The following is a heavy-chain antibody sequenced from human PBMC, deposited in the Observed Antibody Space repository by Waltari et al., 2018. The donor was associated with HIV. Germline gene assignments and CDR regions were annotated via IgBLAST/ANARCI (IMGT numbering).Heavy chain of an antibody. V-gene: IGHV3-21*02. CDR2: ISSSNSFI. CDR3: APDQGGNKGYFDH. CDR1: GFIFDNSD. J-gene: IGHJ4*02. Sequence: EIQLVESGGGLVKPGGSLRLSCADSGFIFDNSDMNWVGQAPGKGLELVSSISSSNSFIYYADSVKGRFTVSRDNDKNSLYLQMNSLAAEDTAIYYCAPDQGGNKGYFDHWGQGALVTVSS.